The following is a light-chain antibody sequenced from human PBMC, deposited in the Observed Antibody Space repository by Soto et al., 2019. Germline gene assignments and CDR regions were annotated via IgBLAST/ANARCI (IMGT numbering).Light chain of an antibody. CDR2: AAS. CDR3: QQSYSTRLYT. V-gene: IGKV1-39*01. J-gene: IGKJ5*01. Sequence: DIQMTQSPSSLSASLGDRVTITCRASQGISGYLNWYQQKPGKAPKLLISAASSLQSGVPSRFSGSGSGTDFTLTISSLQPEDFATYYCQQSYSTRLYTFGQGTRLEIK. CDR1: QGISGY.